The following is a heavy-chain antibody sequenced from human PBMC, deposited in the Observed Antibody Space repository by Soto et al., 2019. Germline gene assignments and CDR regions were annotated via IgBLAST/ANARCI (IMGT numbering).Heavy chain of an antibody. Sequence: QVQLQESGPGLVKPSQTLSLTCTVSGGSISSGGYYWSWVRQHPGKGLEGIGYMHYSGSTYYNPSLKIRVTVSQDTSKNQFSLRLRSVTAADTAVYYCASDDYIKRSYSCYGLDVWGQGTTVTVSS. J-gene: IGHJ6*02. CDR3: ASDDYIKRSYSCYGLDV. V-gene: IGHV4-31*03. CDR2: MHYSGST. D-gene: IGHD4-4*01. CDR1: GGSISSGGYY.